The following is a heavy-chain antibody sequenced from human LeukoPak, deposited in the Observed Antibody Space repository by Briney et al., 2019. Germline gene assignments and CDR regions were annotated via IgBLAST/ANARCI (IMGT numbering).Heavy chain of an antibody. D-gene: IGHD2-2*01. J-gene: IGHJ3*02. CDR2: ISYDGSNK. CDR1: GFTFSSYA. V-gene: IGHV3-30*04. CDR3: ARKFDDCSSTSCYVVDAFDI. Sequence: PGRSLRFSCAASGFTFSSYAMHWVRQAPGKGLEWVAVISYDGSNKYYADSVKGRFTISRDNSKNTLYLQMNSLRAEDTAVYYSARKFDDCSSTSCYVVDAFDIWGQGTMVTVSS.